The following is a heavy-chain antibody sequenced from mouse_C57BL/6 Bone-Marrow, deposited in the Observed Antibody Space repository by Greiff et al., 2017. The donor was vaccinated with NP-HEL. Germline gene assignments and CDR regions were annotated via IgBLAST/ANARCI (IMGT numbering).Heavy chain of an antibody. J-gene: IGHJ3*01. D-gene: IGHD3-2*02. Sequence: GGGLVQPKGSLKLSCAASGFSFNTYAMNWVRQAPGKGLEWVARIRSKSNNYATYYADSVKDRFTISRDDSESMLYLQMNNLKTEDTAMYYCVRCSGYGAYWGQGTLVTVSA. V-gene: IGHV10-1*01. CDR2: IRSKSNNYAT. CDR3: VRCSGYGAY. CDR1: GFSFNTYA.